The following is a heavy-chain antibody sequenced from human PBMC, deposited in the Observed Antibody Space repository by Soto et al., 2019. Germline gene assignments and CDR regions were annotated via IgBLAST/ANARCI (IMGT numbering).Heavy chain of an antibody. D-gene: IGHD3-22*01. Sequence: PGESLKISCKGSGYSFAGYLNTWVRQKPGKGLEWMWRIDPSDSQTYYSPSFRGHVTISATKSITTVFLQWSSLTASDTAMYYCARQIYDSDTGPHFQYYFDSWGQGTPVTVSS. CDR2: IDPSDSQT. CDR3: ARQIYDSDTGPHFQYYFDS. J-gene: IGHJ4*02. V-gene: IGHV5-10-1*01. CDR1: GYSFAGYL.